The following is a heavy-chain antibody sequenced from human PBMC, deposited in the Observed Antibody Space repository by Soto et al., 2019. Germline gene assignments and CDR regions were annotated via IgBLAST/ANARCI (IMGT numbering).Heavy chain of an antibody. J-gene: IGHJ5*02. CDR1: WCSCASYW. Sequence: WEPLKIWCRGSWCSCASYWIGWVRQMPGKGLEWMGIIYPGDSDTRYSPSFQGQVTISADKSISTAYLQWSSLKASDTAMYYCASGYSSSWYWFDPWGQGTLVTVSS. CDR3: ASGYSSSWYWFDP. V-gene: IGHV5-51*01. CDR2: IYPGDSDT. D-gene: IGHD6-13*01.